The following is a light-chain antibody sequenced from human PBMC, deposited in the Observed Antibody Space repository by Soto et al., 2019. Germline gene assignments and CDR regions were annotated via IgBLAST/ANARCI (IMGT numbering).Light chain of an antibody. V-gene: IGLV2-14*03. CDR1: SNDVGSYNY. CDR2: DVS. J-gene: IGLJ1*01. CDR3: SSYTISSSRV. Sequence: QSALTQPASVSGSLGQSITISCTGTSNDVGSYNYVSWYQHHPGKAPKLLICDVSDRPSGVSNRVSGSKSGNTASLTSSGLQAEDEAHYYCSSYTISSSRVFGTGTKLTVL.